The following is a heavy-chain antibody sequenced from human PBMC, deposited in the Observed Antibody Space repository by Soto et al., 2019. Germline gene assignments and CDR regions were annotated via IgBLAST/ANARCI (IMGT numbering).Heavy chain of an antibody. CDR2: ISGSGGST. CDR3: AKDLWFGELPINPLPYYYYGMDV. J-gene: IGHJ6*02. Sequence: GGSLRLSCADSGFTFSSYAMSWVRQAPGKGLEWVSAISGSGGSTYYADSVKGRFTISRDNSKNTLYLQMNSLRAEDTAVYYCAKDLWFGELPINPLPYYYYGMDVWGQGTTVTVSS. V-gene: IGHV3-23*01. D-gene: IGHD3-10*01. CDR1: GFTFSSYA.